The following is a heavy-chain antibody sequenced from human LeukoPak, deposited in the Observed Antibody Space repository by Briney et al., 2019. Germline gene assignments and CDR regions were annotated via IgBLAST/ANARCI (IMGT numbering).Heavy chain of an antibody. Sequence: PSETLSLTCTVSGGSISSYYWSWIRQPAGKGLEWIGRIYTSGSTNYNPSLKSRVTMSVDTSKNQFSLKLSSVTAADTAVYYCARASRDSSPEAFGYYYYYMDVWGKGTTVTVSS. CDR2: IYTSGST. D-gene: IGHD6-13*01. V-gene: IGHV4-4*07. CDR1: GGSISSYY. J-gene: IGHJ6*03. CDR3: ARASRDSSPEAFGYYYYYMDV.